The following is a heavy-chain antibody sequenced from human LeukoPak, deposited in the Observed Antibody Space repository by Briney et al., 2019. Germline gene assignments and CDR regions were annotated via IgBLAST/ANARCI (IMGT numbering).Heavy chain of an antibody. Sequence: GGSLRLSCAASGFIFSNYWMGWVRQAPGKGLEWVANIKGDGSEKVYVDSVTGRFTISRDNAKKSLYLQMNTLRVEDTAVYYCARVKGSVTSYWYFDLWGRGTPLTVSS. CDR2: IKGDGSEK. D-gene: IGHD4-17*01. V-gene: IGHV3-7*02. CDR3: ARVKGSVTSYWYFDL. CDR1: GFIFSNYW. J-gene: IGHJ2*01.